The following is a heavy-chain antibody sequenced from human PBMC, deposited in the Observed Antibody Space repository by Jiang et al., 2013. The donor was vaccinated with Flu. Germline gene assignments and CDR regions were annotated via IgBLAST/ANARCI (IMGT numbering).Heavy chain of an antibody. Sequence: LLKPSETLSLTCAVYGGSFSGYYWSWIRQPPGKGLEWIGEINHSGSTNYNPSLKSRVTISVDTSKNQFSLKLSSVTAADTAVYYCATHRVVLRFLEWLDGGAYYFDYWGQGTLVTVSS. J-gene: IGHJ4*02. CDR1: GGSFSGYY. CDR2: INHSGST. V-gene: IGHV4-34*01. CDR3: ATHRVVLRFLEWLDGGAYYFDY. D-gene: IGHD3-3*01.